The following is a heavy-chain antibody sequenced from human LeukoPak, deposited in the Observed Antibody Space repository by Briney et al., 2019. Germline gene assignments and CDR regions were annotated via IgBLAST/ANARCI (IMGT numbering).Heavy chain of an antibody. CDR1: GFPFSSYA. CDR2: IRDGGGST. CDR3: AKAGYATSPGGSLDS. Sequence: GGSLRLSCAASGFPFSSYAISWVRQAPGKGLGWVSAIRDGGGSTYYADSVKGRFTISRDNSQNTLYLQTNSLRAEDTAIYYCAKAGYATSPGGSLDSWGQGTLVTVST. J-gene: IGHJ4*02. V-gene: IGHV3-23*01. D-gene: IGHD2-2*03.